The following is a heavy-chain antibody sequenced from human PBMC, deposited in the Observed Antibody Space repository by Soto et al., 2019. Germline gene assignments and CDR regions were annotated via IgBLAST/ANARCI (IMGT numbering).Heavy chain of an antibody. J-gene: IGHJ4*02. Sequence: VQLVQSGAEVKESGASVKVSCKASGYTFINYGVAWVRRAPGQGPEWMGWISGSNGDTKYAQNLQNRASLTTGTSTNTAYMELRSLRPDDTAIYFCGRGGLAVSGTYDYWGQGTLVTVSS. CDR3: GRGGLAVSGTYDY. D-gene: IGHD6-19*01. CDR2: ISGSNGDT. V-gene: IGHV1-18*01. CDR1: GYTFINYG.